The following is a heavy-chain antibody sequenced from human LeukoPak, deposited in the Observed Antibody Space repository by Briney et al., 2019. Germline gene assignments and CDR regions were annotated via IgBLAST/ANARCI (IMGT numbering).Heavy chain of an antibody. V-gene: IGHV3-23*01. Sequence: GGSLRLSCAASGFSFSNYAMSWVRQAPGKGLEWVSAISGSGGSTYYADSVKGRFTISRDNSKNTLYLQMNSLRAEDTAVYYCAKVNGSGSYFYYYGMDVWGQGTTVTVSS. CDR3: AKVNGSGSYFYYYGMDV. CDR1: GFSFSNYA. CDR2: ISGSGGST. D-gene: IGHD3-10*01. J-gene: IGHJ6*02.